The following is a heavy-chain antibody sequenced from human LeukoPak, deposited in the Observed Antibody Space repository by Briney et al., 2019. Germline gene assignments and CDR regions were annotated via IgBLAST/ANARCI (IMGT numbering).Heavy chain of an antibody. Sequence: GASVKVSCKASGYTFSNYGVPWVRQAPGQGLEWMGWISVYTGYTNYAQNFQGRVTMTTDTSTNTAYMKLRSLTSDDTGVYFCARDGGYFDWPRPRPGKYYFDYWGQGTLVTVTS. CDR1: GYTFSNYG. V-gene: IGHV1-18*01. D-gene: IGHD3-9*01. J-gene: IGHJ4*02. CDR3: ARDGGYFDWPRPRPGKYYFDY. CDR2: ISVYTGYT.